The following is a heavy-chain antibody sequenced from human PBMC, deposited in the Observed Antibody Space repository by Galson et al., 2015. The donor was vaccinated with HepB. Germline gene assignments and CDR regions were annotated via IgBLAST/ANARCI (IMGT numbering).Heavy chain of an antibody. D-gene: IGHD2-15*01. CDR2: IYTSGST. V-gene: IGHV4-61*02. CDR1: GGSISSGSYY. Sequence: TLSLTCTVSGGSISSGSYYWSWIRQPAGKGLEWIGRIYTSGSTNYNPSLKSRVTISVDTSKNQFSLKLSSVTAADTAVYYCAREASGYCSGGSCRYFDYWGQGTLVTVSS. CDR3: AREASGYCSGGSCRYFDY. J-gene: IGHJ4*02.